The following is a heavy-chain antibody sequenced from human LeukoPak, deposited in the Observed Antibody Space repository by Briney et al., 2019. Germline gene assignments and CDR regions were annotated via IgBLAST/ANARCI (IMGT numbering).Heavy chain of an antibody. J-gene: IGHJ4*02. D-gene: IGHD2-15*01. CDR2: INHSGNT. Sequence: SETLSLTCAVYGGSFSGYYWSWIRQPPGKGLEWIGEINHSGNTNYNPSLKSRVTISVDTSKNQFSLKLSSATAADTAVYYCARRSPAVVVVAATRAYFDYWGQGTLVTVSS. CDR1: GGSFSGYY. CDR3: ARRSPAVVVVAATRAYFDY. V-gene: IGHV4-34*01.